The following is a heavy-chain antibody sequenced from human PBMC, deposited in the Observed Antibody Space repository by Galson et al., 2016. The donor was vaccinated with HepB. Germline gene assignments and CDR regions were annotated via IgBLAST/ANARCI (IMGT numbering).Heavy chain of an antibody. V-gene: IGHV1-18*01. Sequence: SVKASCKASGHSITTYGLNWVRQAPGQGLEWMGWIKTYNGRTDFAQKFRNRVTLTIDRSTDTVHMELRSLTSDDTAVYYCARWDEHLDYWGQGTLVTVSS. CDR2: IKTYNGRT. CDR1: GHSITTYG. D-gene: IGHD1-26*01. CDR3: ARWDEHLDY. J-gene: IGHJ4*02.